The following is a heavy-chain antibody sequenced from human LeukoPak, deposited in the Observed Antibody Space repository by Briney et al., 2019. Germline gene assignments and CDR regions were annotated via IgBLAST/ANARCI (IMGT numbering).Heavy chain of an antibody. V-gene: IGHV3-7*01. CDR3: ARFPSGWPDDAFDI. D-gene: IGHD6-19*01. CDR1: GFTSSSYW. J-gene: IGHJ3*02. Sequence: PGGSLRLSCAASGFTSSSYWMSWVRQAPGKGLEWVANIKQDGSEKYYVDSVKGRFTISRDNAKNSLYLQMNSLRAEDTAVYYCARFPSGWPDDAFDIWGQGTMVTVSS. CDR2: IKQDGSEK.